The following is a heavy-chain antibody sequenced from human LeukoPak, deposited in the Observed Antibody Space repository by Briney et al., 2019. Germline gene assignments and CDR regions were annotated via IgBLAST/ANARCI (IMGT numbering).Heavy chain of an antibody. V-gene: IGHV3-23*01. CDR2: ISGSGGST. CDR1: GFTFSSYS. J-gene: IGHJ6*02. CDR3: AKEGVWFGEFYGMDV. Sequence: GGSLRLSCAASGFTFSSYSMNWVRQAPGKGLEWDSAISGSGGSTYYADSVKGRFTISRDNSKNTLYLQMNSLRAEDTAVYYCAKEGVWFGEFYGMDVSGQGTTVTVSS. D-gene: IGHD3-10*01.